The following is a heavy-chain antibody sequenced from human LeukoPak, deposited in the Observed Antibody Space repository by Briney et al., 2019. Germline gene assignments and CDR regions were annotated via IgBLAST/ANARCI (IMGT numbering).Heavy chain of an antibody. J-gene: IGHJ4*02. CDR1: GFSFNNAW. D-gene: IGHD6-13*01. CDR3: TRKGAAAFFDY. V-gene: IGHV3-15*01. Sequence: GGSLRLSCAASGFSFNNAWMSWVRQAPGKGLEWVGRIKSKTDGRTTDYAAPVKGRFTISRDDSKNTVYLQMNSLKTEDTAVYYCTRKGAAAFFDYWGQGTLVTVSS. CDR2: IKSKTDGRTT.